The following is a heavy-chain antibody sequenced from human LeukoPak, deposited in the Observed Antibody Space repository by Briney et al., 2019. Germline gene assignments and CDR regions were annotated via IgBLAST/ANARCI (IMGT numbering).Heavy chain of an antibody. CDR1: GFTFSNYW. V-gene: IGHV3-74*01. CDR2: INSDGSST. J-gene: IGHJ3*02. CDR3: ARDRVASNDAFDI. Sequence: PGGSLRLSCAAAGFTFSNYWMHWVRQAPGKGLVWVSRINSDGSSTTSADSVKGRFTISRDNAKNTLYLQMNSLRAEDTAVYYCARDRVASNDAFDIWGQGTMVTVSS. D-gene: IGHD3-3*01.